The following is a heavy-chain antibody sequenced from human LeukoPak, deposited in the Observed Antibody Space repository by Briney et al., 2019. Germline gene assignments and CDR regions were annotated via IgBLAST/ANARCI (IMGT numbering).Heavy chain of an antibody. V-gene: IGHV3-30*02. CDR2: IKYDSNN. CDR1: GFTFSSYG. J-gene: IGHJ4*02. D-gene: IGHD2-2*02. CDR3: ARDPEGYCSSTSCYTESSFDY. Sequence: GGSLRLSCAASGFTFSSYGMHWVRQAPGKGLEWVAYIKYDSNNYHADFVKGRFTISRDNSKSTLYLQMDSLRAEDTAVYYCARDPEGYCSSTSCYTESSFDYWGQGTLVTVSS.